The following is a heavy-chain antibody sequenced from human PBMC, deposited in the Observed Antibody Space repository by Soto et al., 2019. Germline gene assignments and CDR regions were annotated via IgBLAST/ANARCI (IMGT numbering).Heavy chain of an antibody. J-gene: IGHJ5*02. Sequence: SETLSLTCTVSNGSIKTDNYYWSWIRQPPGKGLEWIGYIYFTGSTYYNPSLKSRVSMSIDTSQNQFSLKLTSVTAADTAVYYCARTLRYCFRNTCYLFDPWSQGKMVTVSS. V-gene: IGHV4-30-4*01. D-gene: IGHD3-9*01. CDR1: NGSIKTDNYY. CDR2: IYFTGST. CDR3: ARTLRYCFRNTCYLFDP.